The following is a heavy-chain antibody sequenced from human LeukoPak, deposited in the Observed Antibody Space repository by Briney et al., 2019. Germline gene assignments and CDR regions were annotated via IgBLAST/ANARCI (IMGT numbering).Heavy chain of an antibody. CDR1: GFTFSSYA. D-gene: IGHD5-12*01. V-gene: IGHV3-30*18. CDR2: ISYDGSNK. J-gene: IGHJ4*02. Sequence: GGSLRLSCAASGFTFSSYAMSWVRQAPGKGLEWVAVISYDGSNKYYADSVKGRFTISRDNSKNTLYLQMNSLRAEDTAVYYCAKDMGIQFGRVGYEYWGQGTPVTVSS. CDR3: AKDMGIQFGRVGYEY.